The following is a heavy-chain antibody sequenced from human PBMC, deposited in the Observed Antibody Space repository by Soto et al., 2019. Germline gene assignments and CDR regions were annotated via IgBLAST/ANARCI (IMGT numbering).Heavy chain of an antibody. Sequence: ASVKVSCKASGYTFTSYYMHWVRQAPGQGLEWMGIINPSGGSTSYAQKFQGRVTMTRDTSTSTVYMELSSLRSEDTAVYYCARDHLQYCSSTSCLGGFDPWGQGTLVNVSS. D-gene: IGHD2-2*01. J-gene: IGHJ5*02. CDR2: INPSGGST. V-gene: IGHV1-46*03. CDR3: ARDHLQYCSSTSCLGGFDP. CDR1: GYTFTSYY.